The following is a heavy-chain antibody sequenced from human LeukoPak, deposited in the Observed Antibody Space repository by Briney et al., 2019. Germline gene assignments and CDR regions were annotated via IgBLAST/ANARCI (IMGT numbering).Heavy chain of an antibody. Sequence: GGSLRLSCAASGFTFSSYRMNWVRQAPGKGLEWVSSISSSSTYKYYADSVKGRFTISRDNAKNSLYLQMNSLRAEDTAVYYCAREDSSGWADYWGQGTLVTVS. V-gene: IGHV3-21*01. CDR3: AREDSSGWADY. J-gene: IGHJ4*02. CDR1: GFTFSSYR. CDR2: ISSSSTYK. D-gene: IGHD6-19*01.